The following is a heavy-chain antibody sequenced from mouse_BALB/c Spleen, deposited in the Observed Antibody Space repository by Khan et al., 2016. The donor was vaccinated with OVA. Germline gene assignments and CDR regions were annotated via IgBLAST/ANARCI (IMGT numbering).Heavy chain of an antibody. CDR2: ITYSGST. J-gene: IGHJ3*01. CDR3: ARGRSY. V-gene: IGHV3-2*02. Sequence: VQLKESGPGLVKPSQSLSLTCTVTGFSITSDYAWNWIRQFPGDVLDWMGYITYSGSTSYHPSLKSRISITRDTSKNQFFLQLNSVTTEDTATYYCARGRSYWGQGTLVTVSA. CDR1: GFSITSDYA.